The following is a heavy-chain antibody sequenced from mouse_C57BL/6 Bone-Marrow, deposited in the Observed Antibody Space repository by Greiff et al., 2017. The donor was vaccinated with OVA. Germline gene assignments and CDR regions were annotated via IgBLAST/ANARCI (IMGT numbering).Heavy chain of an antibody. D-gene: IGHD2-1*01. CDR3: ARGKVYGNYVDFDY. CDR2: IYPGSGST. CDR1: GYTFTSYW. Sequence: VQLQQPGAELVKPGASVKMSCKASGYTFTSYWITWVKQRPGQGLEWIGDIYPGSGSTNYNEKFKSKATLTVDTSSSTAYMQLSGLTSEDSAVYYCARGKVYGNYVDFDYWGQGTTLTVSS. J-gene: IGHJ2*01. V-gene: IGHV1-55*01.